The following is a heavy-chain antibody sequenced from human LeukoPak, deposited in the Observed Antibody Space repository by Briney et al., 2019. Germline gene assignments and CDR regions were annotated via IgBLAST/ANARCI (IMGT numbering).Heavy chain of an antibody. CDR3: AKGGHYGSGSYYDY. Sequence: PGGSLRLSCAASGFTFSSYAMHWVRQAPGKGLEWVAVISYDGSNKYYADSVKGRFTISRDNSKNTLYLQMNSLRAEDTAVYYCAKGGHYGSGSYYDYWGQGTLVTVSS. J-gene: IGHJ4*02. CDR2: ISYDGSNK. D-gene: IGHD3-10*01. CDR1: GFTFSSYA. V-gene: IGHV3-30-3*01.